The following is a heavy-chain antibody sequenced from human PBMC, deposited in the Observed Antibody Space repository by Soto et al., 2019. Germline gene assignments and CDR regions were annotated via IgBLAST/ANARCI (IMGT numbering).Heavy chain of an antibody. CDR3: ARVRPRYCSSTSCYGDDYYYYYMDV. CDR1: GDSVSSNSAA. CDR2: TYYRSKWYN. Sequence: SQSLSLTCAISGDSVSSNSAAWTWIRQSPSRGLEWLGRTYYRSKWYNDYAVSVKSRITINPDTSKNQFSLQLNSVTPEDTAVYYCARVRPRYCSSTSCYGDDYYYYYMDVWGKGTTVTVSS. V-gene: IGHV6-1*01. J-gene: IGHJ6*03. D-gene: IGHD2-2*01.